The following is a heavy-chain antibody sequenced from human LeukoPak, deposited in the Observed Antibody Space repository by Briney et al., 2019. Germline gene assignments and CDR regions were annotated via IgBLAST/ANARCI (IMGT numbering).Heavy chain of an antibody. V-gene: IGHV4-30-2*01. CDR3: ARRYCSSTSCYADY. CDR1: GGSISSGGYS. CDR2: IYHSGST. Sequence: PSETLSLTCAVSGGSISSGGYSWRWIRQPPGKGLEWIGYIYHSGSTYYNPSLKSRVTISVDRSKHQFSLKLSSVTAADTAVYYCARRYCSSTSCYADYWGQGTLVTVSS. D-gene: IGHD2-2*01. J-gene: IGHJ4*02.